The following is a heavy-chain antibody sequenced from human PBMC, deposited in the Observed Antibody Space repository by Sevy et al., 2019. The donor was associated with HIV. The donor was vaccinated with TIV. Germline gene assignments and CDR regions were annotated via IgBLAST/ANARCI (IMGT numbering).Heavy chain of an antibody. J-gene: IGHJ4*02. D-gene: IGHD5-18*01. CDR2: ITGGGDST. CDR1: GFTVSTYA. CDR3: GAGETAMVTDLDY. V-gene: IGHV3-23*01. Sequence: GGSLRLSCAASGFTVSTYAINWVRQAPGEGLEWVSAITGGGDSTYYADSVKGRCTMSRDNSKNVVYLQMNSLRAEDTAVYYCGAGETAMVTDLDYWGQGTLVTVSS.